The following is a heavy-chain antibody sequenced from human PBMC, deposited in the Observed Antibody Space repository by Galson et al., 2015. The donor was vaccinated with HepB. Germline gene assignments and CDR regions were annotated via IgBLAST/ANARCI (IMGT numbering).Heavy chain of an antibody. CDR3: TTDVYYSTYWSWLDP. V-gene: IGHV3-15*01. D-gene: IGHD2-8*02. J-gene: IGHJ5*02. Sequence: LRLSCAASGFPFNNAWMTWVRQAPGMGLEWVGRIKSKTDGETTDYAAPVKGRFTISRDDSKNRLYLQMNSLKTEDTAVYYCTTDVYYSTYWSWLDPRGQGTLVTVSS. CDR2: IKSKTDGETT. CDR1: GFPFNNAW.